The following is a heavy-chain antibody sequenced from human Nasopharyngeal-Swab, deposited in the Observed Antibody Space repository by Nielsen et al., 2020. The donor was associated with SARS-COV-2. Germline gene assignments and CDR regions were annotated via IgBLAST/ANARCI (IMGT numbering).Heavy chain of an antibody. Sequence: GGSLRLSCAASGFTFSSYSMNWVRQAPGKGLEWVSSISSSSSYIYYADSVKGRFTISRDNAKNSLYLQMNSLRAEDTAVYYCARRYNPYSSSSELYYYGMDVWGQGTTVTVSS. V-gene: IGHV3-21*01. CDR2: ISSSSSYI. D-gene: IGHD6-6*01. J-gene: IGHJ6*02. CDR1: GFTFSSYS. CDR3: ARRYNPYSSSSELYYYGMDV.